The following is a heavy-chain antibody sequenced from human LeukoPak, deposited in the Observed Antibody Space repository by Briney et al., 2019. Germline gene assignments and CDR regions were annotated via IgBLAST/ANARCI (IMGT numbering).Heavy chain of an antibody. J-gene: IGHJ4*02. V-gene: IGHV3-21*01. CDR3: ARDLRYGVVLETNDRGNY. D-gene: IGHD5-18*01. CDR2: ISSDPNYI. CDR1: GFTLSDYS. Sequence: GGSLRLSCAASGFTLSDYSMNWVRQAPGKGLEWVSTISSDPNYIYYGASVRGRFTISRDNAENSLFLQMNCLRAEDTAVYYCARDLRYGVVLETNDRGNYWGQGTLVVVSS.